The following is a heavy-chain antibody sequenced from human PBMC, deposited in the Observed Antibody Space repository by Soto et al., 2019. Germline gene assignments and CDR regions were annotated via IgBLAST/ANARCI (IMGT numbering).Heavy chain of an antibody. CDR3: VRSSGVPTPDFAY. CDR2: ISHDGTTR. CDR1: GFTFNIYA. J-gene: IGHJ4*02. V-gene: IGHV3-30-3*01. Sequence: QVRLVESGRGVVQPGRSLRLSCAASGFTFNIYAMHWVRQAPGKGLEWVAVISHDGTTRYYADSVKGRVSISRDNSKSMVFVQKNRLRVEDTAVYYCVRSSGVPTPDFAYWGQETLVTVSS. D-gene: IGHD3-10*01.